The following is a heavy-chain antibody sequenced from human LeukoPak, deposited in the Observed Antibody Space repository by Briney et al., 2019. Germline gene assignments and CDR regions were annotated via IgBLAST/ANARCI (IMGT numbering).Heavy chain of an antibody. CDR3: ATLTVRGVINI. V-gene: IGHV3-15*01. D-gene: IGHD3-10*01. Sequence: GGSLRLSCAASGFTFSNTWMNWVRQAPGKGLEWVGRIQSKTDGGTTEYAAPVKGRFTISRNDSKTTLYLQMNSLKTEDTAVYYCATLTVRGVINIWGQGTLVTVSS. CDR2: IQSKTDGGTT. CDR1: GFTFSNTW. J-gene: IGHJ4*02.